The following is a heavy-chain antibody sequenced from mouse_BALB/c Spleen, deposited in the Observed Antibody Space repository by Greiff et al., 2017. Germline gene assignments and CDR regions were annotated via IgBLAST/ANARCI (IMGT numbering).Heavy chain of an antibody. J-gene: IGHJ1*01. D-gene: IGHD1-1*01. CDR1: GLTFTDYY. Sequence: EVMLVESGGGLVQPGGSLRLSCATSGLTFTDYYMSWVRQPPGKALEWLGFIRNKANGYTTEYSASVKGRFTISRDNSQSILYLQMNTLRAEDSATYYCARDKYYVSSSWYFDVWGAGTTVTVSS. V-gene: IGHV7-3*02. CDR2: IRNKANGYTT. CDR3: ARDKYYVSSSWYFDV.